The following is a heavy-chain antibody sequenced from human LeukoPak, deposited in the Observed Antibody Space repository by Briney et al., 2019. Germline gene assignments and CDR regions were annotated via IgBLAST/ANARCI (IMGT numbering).Heavy chain of an antibody. V-gene: IGHV3-9*01. D-gene: IGHD3-22*01. CDR1: GFTFDDYA. Sequence: GGSLRLSCAASGFTFDDYAMHWVRQAPGKGLEWVSGISWNSGSIGYADSEKGRFTISRDNAENSLYLQMNSLRAEDTALYYCAKDAHYYDSSGYYDYWGQGTLVTVSS. CDR2: ISWNSGSI. J-gene: IGHJ4*02. CDR3: AKDAHYYDSSGYYDY.